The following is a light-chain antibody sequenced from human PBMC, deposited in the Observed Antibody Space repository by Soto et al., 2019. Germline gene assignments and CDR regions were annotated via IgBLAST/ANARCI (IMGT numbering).Light chain of an antibody. Sequence: QSALTQPASVSGSPGQSIAISCTGTRSDVGAYNYVSWYQQHPGKAPKHMISEVTNRPSGVSDRFSGSKSGNTASLTISGLQAEAEADYYCSSFTSRFTFVFGTGTKLTVL. CDR3: SSFTSRFTFV. V-gene: IGLV2-14*01. CDR1: RSDVGAYNY. CDR2: EVT. J-gene: IGLJ1*01.